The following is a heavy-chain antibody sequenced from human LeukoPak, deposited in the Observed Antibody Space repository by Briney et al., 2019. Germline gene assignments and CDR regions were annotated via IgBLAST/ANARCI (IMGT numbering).Heavy chain of an antibody. J-gene: IGHJ4*02. D-gene: IGHD3-10*01. CDR1: GFTFSSYA. Sequence: GGSLRFSCAASGFTFSSYAMSWVRQAPGKGLEWVSAISGSGGSTYYADSVKGRFTISRDNSKNTLYLQMNSLRAEDTAVYYCAKVMVRGVTHYWGQGTLVTVSS. CDR2: ISGSGGST. CDR3: AKVMVRGVTHY. V-gene: IGHV3-23*01.